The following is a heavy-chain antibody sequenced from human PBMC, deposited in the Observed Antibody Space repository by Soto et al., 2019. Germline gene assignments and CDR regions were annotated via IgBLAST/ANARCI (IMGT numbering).Heavy chain of an antibody. CDR3: ARDSGYSYGGYYYYGMDV. D-gene: IGHD5-18*01. Sequence: ASVKVSCKASGYTFTSYGISWVRQAPGQGLEWMGWISAYNGNTNYAQKPQGRVTMTTDTSTSTAYMELRSLRSDDTAVYYCARDSGYSYGGYYYYGMDVWGQGTTVTVSS. CDR1: GYTFTSYG. J-gene: IGHJ6*02. V-gene: IGHV1-18*04. CDR2: ISAYNGNT.